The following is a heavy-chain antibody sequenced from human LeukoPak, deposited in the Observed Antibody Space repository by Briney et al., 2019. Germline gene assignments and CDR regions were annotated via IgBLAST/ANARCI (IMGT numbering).Heavy chain of an antibody. V-gene: IGHV3-30*18. D-gene: IGHD3-9*01. CDR3: AKDSRPQLRYFDWQTDY. CDR1: GFTVTNYA. CDR2: ISYDGSNK. Sequence: GGSLRLSCAASGFTVTNYAMYWVRQAPGKGLEWVAVISYDGSNKCYADSVKGRFTISRDNSKNTLYLQMNSLRAEDTAVYYCAKDSRPQLRYFDWQTDYWGQGTLVTVSS. J-gene: IGHJ4*02.